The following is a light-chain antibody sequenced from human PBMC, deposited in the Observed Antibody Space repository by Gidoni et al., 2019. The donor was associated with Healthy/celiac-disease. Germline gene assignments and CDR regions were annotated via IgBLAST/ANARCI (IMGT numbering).Light chain of an antibody. CDR2: KDS. CDR1: ALPKQY. V-gene: IGLV3-25*03. Sequence: SSELPQPPSVSVSPGQTARLTCSGDALPKQYAYWYQQKPGQAPVLVIYKDSERPAGIPERFSGSSSGTTVTLTISGVQAEDEADDYCQSADSSGTYVVFGGGTKLTVL. J-gene: IGLJ2*01. CDR3: QSADSSGTYVV.